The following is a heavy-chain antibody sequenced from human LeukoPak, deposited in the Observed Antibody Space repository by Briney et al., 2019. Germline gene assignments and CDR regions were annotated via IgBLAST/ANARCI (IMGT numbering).Heavy chain of an antibody. Sequence: GGSLRLSCAASGFTFSSYGMHWVRQAPGKGLVWVAVISYDGSNKYYADSVKGRFTISGDNSKNTLYLQMNSLRAEDTAVYYCAKDRRAEYYDFWSGFDYWGQGTLVTVSS. D-gene: IGHD3-3*01. CDR1: GFTFSSYG. CDR2: ISYDGSNK. J-gene: IGHJ4*02. CDR3: AKDRRAEYYDFWSGFDY. V-gene: IGHV3-30*18.